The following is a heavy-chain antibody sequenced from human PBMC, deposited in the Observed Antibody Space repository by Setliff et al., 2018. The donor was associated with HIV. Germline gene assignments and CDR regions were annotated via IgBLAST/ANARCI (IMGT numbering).Heavy chain of an antibody. J-gene: IGHJ5*01. Sequence: ASVMVSCKASGSTFSKSAIHWVRQAPGQRLELMAWINAANGHAKYSQKFQGRVTITRDTSATIAYMELSSLTSEDTALYFCARTDYDSGKSVLDSWGQGTLVTVSS. D-gene: IGHD3-10*01. CDR1: GSTFSKSA. CDR3: ARTDYDSGKSVLDS. CDR2: INAANGHA. V-gene: IGHV1-3*01.